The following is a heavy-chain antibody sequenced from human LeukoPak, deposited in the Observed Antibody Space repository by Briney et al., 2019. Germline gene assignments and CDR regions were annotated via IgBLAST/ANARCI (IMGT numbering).Heavy chain of an antibody. CDR2: VHSNGST. V-gene: IGHV4-61*02. Sequence: SQTLSLTCSVSGGSIRSDIYYWSWIRQPAGKGLEWIGRVHSNGSTSYHPSLKSRVTISVDTSKNQFSLKLSSVTAADTAVYYCAFLEVPAPIDYMDVWGKGTTVTVSS. J-gene: IGHJ6*03. CDR3: AFLEVPAPIDYMDV. CDR1: GGSIRSDIYY. D-gene: IGHD2-2*01.